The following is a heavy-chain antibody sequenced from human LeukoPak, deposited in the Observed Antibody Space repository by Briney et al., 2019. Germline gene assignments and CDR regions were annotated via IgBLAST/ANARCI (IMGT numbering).Heavy chain of an antibody. J-gene: IGHJ3*02. CDR1: GYTFNNYY. CDR3: AKPRAGDKDAFDI. V-gene: IGHV1-2*02. Sequence: ASVKVSCKASGYTFNNYYMHWVRQAPGQGLEWMGWINPNSATTKYLQQFQGRVTMTRDTSISTAYLELTSLRSDDTAVYYCAKPRAGDKDAFDIWGQGTMVIVSS. CDR2: INPNSATT. D-gene: IGHD2-21*02.